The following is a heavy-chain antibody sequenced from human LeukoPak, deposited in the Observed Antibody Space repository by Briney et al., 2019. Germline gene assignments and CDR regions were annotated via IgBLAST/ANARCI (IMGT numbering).Heavy chain of an antibody. V-gene: IGHV1-18*04. CDR2: ISAYNGNT. Sequence: ASVKVSCKASGYTFTSYGISWVRQAPGQGLEWMGWISAYNGNTNYAQKLQGRVTMTTDTSTSTAYMELRSLRSDDTAVYYCARVDAIVRGVIPLIDYWGQGTLVTVSS. J-gene: IGHJ4*02. D-gene: IGHD3-10*01. CDR3: ARVDAIVRGVIPLIDY. CDR1: GYTFTSYG.